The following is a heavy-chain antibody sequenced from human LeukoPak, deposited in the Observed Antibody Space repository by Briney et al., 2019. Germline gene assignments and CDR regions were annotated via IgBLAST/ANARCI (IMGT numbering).Heavy chain of an antibody. J-gene: IGHJ6*04. D-gene: IGHD5-18*01. CDR2: INHSGST. Sequence: SETLSLTCAVYGGSFSGYYWSWIRQPPGKGLEWIGEINHSGSTNYNPSLKSRVTISVDTSKNQFSLKLSSVTAADTAVYYCASRYSYGYYYYYGMDVWGKGTTVTVSS. CDR1: GGSFSGYY. CDR3: ASRYSYGYYYYYGMDV. V-gene: IGHV4-34*01.